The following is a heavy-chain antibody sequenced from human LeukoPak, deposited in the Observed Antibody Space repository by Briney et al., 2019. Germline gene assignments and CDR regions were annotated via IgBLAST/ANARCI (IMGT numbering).Heavy chain of an antibody. V-gene: IGHV3-21*01. J-gene: IGHJ4*02. CDR3: ATTRTNIAVADSFDY. CDR2: ISSSSSYI. Sequence: GGSLRLSCVGSGFTFSSYSMNWVRQAPGKGLEWVSSISSSSSYIYYADSVKGRFTISRDNAKNSLYLQMNSLRAEDTAVYYCATTRTNIAVADSFDYWGQGTLVTVSS. CDR1: GFTFSSYS. D-gene: IGHD6-19*01.